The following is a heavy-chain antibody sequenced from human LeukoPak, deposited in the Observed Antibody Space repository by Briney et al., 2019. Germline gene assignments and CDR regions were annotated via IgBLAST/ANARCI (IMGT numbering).Heavy chain of an antibody. J-gene: IGHJ4*02. V-gene: IGHV1-2*02. CDR2: INPNSGGT. D-gene: IGHD1-14*01. CDR3: ATPRGPSLGIHIDD. Sequence: GASVKVSCKASGYTFTGYYMHWVRQAPGQGLEWMGWINPNSGGTKYAQKFQGRVTMTSDTSISTADMDLSRLISDDTAVYYCATPRGPSLGIHIDDWGEGTLVTASS. CDR1: GYTFTGYY.